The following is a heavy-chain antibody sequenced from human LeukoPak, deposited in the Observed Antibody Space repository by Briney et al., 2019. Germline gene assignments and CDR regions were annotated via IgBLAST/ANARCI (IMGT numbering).Heavy chain of an antibody. CDR2: IYHSGST. V-gene: IGHV4-30-2*01. CDR1: GGSISSGGYY. Sequence: SQTLSLTCTVSGGSISSGGYYWSWIRQPPGKGLEWIGYIYHSGSTYYNPSLKSRVTISVDTSKNQFSLKLSSVTAADTAVYYCARAGCSGGSCYSYWGQGALVTVSS. CDR3: ARAGCSGGSCYSY. J-gene: IGHJ4*02. D-gene: IGHD2-15*01.